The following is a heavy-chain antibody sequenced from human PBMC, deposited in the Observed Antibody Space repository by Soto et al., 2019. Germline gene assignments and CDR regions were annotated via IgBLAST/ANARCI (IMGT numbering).Heavy chain of an antibody. Sequence: QVQLVQSGAEVKKPGASVKVSCEASGYTFTSYAMHWVRQAPGQRLEWMGWINAGNGNTKYSQKFQGRVTITRDTPASPAYMELSSLRPEDTAVYYCARDLKLWFGEGYYYGMDVWGKGTTVTVSS. V-gene: IGHV1-3*01. CDR2: INAGNGNT. CDR1: GYTFTSYA. D-gene: IGHD3-10*01. J-gene: IGHJ6*04. CDR3: ARDLKLWFGEGYYYGMDV.